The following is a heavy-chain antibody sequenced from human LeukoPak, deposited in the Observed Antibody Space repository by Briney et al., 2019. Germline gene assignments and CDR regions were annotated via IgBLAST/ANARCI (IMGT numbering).Heavy chain of an antibody. CDR1: GGTFSSYA. V-gene: IGHV1-69*05. CDR2: IIPIFGTA. D-gene: IGHD3-9*01. CDR3: AKDSRQPGRYYDILTGYFQYYYYYMDV. J-gene: IGHJ6*03. Sequence: SVKVSCKASGGTFSSYAISWVRQAPGQGLEWMGGIIPIFGTANYAQKFQGRVTMTRDMSTSTDYMELSSLRAEDTAVYYCAKDSRQPGRYYDILTGYFQYYYYYMDVWGKGATVTISS.